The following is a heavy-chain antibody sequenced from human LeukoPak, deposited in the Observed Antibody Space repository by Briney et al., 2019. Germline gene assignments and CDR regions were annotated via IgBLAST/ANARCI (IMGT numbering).Heavy chain of an antibody. V-gene: IGHV1-46*01. CDR2: INPSGGST. J-gene: IGHJ3*02. CDR3: ARDSEPTYDSSGYYYNKGAFDI. CDR1: GYTFTGYY. D-gene: IGHD3-22*01. Sequence: ASVKVSCKASGYTFTGYYMHWVRQAPGQGLEWMGIINPSGGSTSYAQKFQGRVTMTRDMSTSTVYMELSSLRAEDTAVYYCARDSEPTYDSSGYYYNKGAFDIWGQGTMVTVSS.